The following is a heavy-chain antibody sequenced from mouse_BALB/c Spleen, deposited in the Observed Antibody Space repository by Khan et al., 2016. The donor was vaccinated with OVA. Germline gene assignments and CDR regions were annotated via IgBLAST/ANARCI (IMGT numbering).Heavy chain of an antibody. CDR2: ISPGSGTP. V-gene: IGHV1S41*01. CDR1: GYTFTSYW. J-gene: IGHJ4*01. Sequence: DLVKPGASVKLSCKASGYTFTSYWINWIKQRPGQGLEWIGRISPGSGTPYYNEMFKGKATLTVDKSSGTAYIQLSSLSSEDSAVYFCARDNYYGSSHYAMDYWGQGTSVTASA. CDR3: ARDNYYGSSHYAMDY. D-gene: IGHD1-1*01.